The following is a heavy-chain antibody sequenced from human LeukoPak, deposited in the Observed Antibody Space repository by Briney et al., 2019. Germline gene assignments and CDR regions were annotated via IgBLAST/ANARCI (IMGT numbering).Heavy chain of an antibody. CDR3: ARHVSLVEMATIDAFDI. J-gene: IGHJ3*02. V-gene: IGHV4-34*01. CDR2: INHSGST. D-gene: IGHD5-24*01. Sequence: SETLSLTCAVYGGSFSGYYWSWIRQPPGKGLEWIGEINHSGSTNYNPSLKSRVTISVDTSQNQFSLKLSSVTAADTAVYYCARHVSLVEMATIDAFDIWGKGTMVTVSS. CDR1: GGSFSGYY.